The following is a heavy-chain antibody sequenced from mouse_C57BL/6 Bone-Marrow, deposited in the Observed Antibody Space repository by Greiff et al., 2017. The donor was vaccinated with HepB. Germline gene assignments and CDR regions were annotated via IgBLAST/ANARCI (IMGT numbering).Heavy chain of an antibody. CDR1: GYSITSGYY. CDR3: ARENSSGGFAY. V-gene: IGHV3-6*01. J-gene: IGHJ3*01. CDR2: ISYDGSN. Sequence: EVQLQESGPGLVKPSQSLSLTCSVTGYSITSGYYWNWIRQFPGNKLEWMGYISYDGSNNYNPSLKNRISITRDTSKNQFFLKLNSVTTEDTATYYCARENSSGGFAYWGQGTLVTVSA. D-gene: IGHD3-2*02.